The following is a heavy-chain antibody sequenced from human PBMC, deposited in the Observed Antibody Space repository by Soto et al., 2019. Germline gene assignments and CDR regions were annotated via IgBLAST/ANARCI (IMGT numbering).Heavy chain of an antibody. Sequence: EVQLVESGGGLVQPGGSLKLSCAASGFTFSGSAMHWVRQASGKGLEWVGRIRSKANSYATAYAASVKGRFTISRDDSKNTAYLRMNSLKTEDTAVYYCTRRIAAAGDPYGWFDPWGQGTLVTVSS. CDR3: TRRIAAAGDPYGWFDP. CDR2: IRSKANSYAT. D-gene: IGHD6-13*01. CDR1: GFTFSGSA. J-gene: IGHJ5*02. V-gene: IGHV3-73*02.